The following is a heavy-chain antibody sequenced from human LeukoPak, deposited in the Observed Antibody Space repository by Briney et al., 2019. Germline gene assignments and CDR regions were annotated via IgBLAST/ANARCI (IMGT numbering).Heavy chain of an antibody. Sequence: SETLSLTCTVSGGSISSSSYYWGWIRQPPGKGLEWIGSIYYSGSTYYNPSLKSRVTISVDTSKNQFSLKLSSVTAADTAVYCCARRTGGYGDQAGWYFDLWGRGTLVTVSS. CDR1: GGSISSSSYY. D-gene: IGHD4-17*01. CDR3: ARRTGGYGDQAGWYFDL. CDR2: IYYSGST. J-gene: IGHJ2*01. V-gene: IGHV4-39*01.